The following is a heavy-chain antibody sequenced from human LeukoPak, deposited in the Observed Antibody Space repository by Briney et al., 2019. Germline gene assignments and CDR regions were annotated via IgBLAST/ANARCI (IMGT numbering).Heavy chain of an antibody. V-gene: IGHV4-39*01. CDR3: ARREGARPMDY. D-gene: IGHD6-6*01. CDR2: IYYSGST. Sequence: PSETLSLTCTVSGGSISSSSYFWGWLRQPPGKGLEWIGSIYYSGSTYYNPSLKSRVTISVDTSKNQFSLKLSSVTAADTAVYYCARREGARPMDYWGQGTLVTVSS. CDR1: GGSISSSSYF. J-gene: IGHJ4*02.